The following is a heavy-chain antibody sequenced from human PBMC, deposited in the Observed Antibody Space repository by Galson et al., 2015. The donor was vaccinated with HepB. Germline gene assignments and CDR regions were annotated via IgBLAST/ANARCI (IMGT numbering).Heavy chain of an antibody. CDR2: IKQDGSEK. CDR3: ARDLGTYYDILTGYSYLTLPDY. CDR1: GFTFSSYW. J-gene: IGHJ4*02. D-gene: IGHD3-9*01. V-gene: IGHV3-7*03. Sequence: SLRLSCAASGFTFSSYWMSWVRQAPGKGLEWVANIKQDGSEKYYVDSVKGRFTISRDNAKNSLYLQMNSLRAEDTAVYYCARDLGTYYDILTGYSYLTLPDYWGQGTLVTVSS.